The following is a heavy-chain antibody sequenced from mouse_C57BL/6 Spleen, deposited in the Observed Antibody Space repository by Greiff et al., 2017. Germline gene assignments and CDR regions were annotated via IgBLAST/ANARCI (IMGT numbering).Heavy chain of an antibody. V-gene: IGHV1-69*01. CDR3: ARGIHYYGSSYDYFDY. CDR2: IDPSDSYT. CDR1: GYTFTSYW. Sequence: QVQLQQPGAELVMPGASVKLSCKASGYTFTSYWMHWVKQRPGQGLEWIGEIDPSDSYTNYNQKFKGKSTLTVDKSSSTAYMQLSSLTSEDSAVXYCARGIHYYGSSYDYFDYWGQGTTLTVSS. D-gene: IGHD1-1*01. J-gene: IGHJ2*01.